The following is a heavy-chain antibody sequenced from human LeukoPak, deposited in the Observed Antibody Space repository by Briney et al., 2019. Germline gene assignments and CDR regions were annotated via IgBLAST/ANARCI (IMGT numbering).Heavy chain of an antibody. V-gene: IGHV3-21*04. D-gene: IGHD3-16*01. J-gene: IGHJ4*02. CDR2: ISSSSSYI. Sequence: GGSLRLSCAASGFTFSSYSMNWVRQAPGKGLEWVSSISSSSSYIYYADSMKGRFTISRDNSKNTLYLQMNSLRAEDTAVYYCANHYPWGYWGQGTLVTVSS. CDR3: ANHYPWGY. CDR1: GFTFSSYS.